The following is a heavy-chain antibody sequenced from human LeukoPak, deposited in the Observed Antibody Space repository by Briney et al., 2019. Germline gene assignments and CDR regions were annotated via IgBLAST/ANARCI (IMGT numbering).Heavy chain of an antibody. D-gene: IGHD4-11*01. Sequence: GGSLRLSCAASGFTFSDYWMNWVRQAPGKGLEWVANIKGDGSETYYVDSVKGRFTISRDNAKNSLYLQMDSLGVEDTAVYYCRTGHYSDYAWGQGTLVTVSS. CDR3: RTGHYSDYA. CDR1: GFTFSDYW. CDR2: IKGDGSET. J-gene: IGHJ5*02. V-gene: IGHV3-7*01.